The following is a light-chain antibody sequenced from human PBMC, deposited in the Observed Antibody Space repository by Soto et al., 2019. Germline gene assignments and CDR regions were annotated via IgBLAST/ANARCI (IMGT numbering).Light chain of an antibody. J-gene: IGKJ1*01. Sequence: DMQMTQAPSTLSASVGDRVTITCRASQSISSWLAWYQQKPGKAPKLLIYDASSLESGVPSRFSGSGSGTEFTLTISSLQPDDFATYYCQQYRRTFGQGTKVDIK. V-gene: IGKV1-5*01. CDR2: DAS. CDR1: QSISSW. CDR3: QQYRRT.